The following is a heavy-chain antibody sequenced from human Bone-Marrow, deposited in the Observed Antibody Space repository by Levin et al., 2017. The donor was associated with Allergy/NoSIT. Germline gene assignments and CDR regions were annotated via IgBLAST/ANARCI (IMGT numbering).Heavy chain of an antibody. CDR3: AYGSGTDYFDY. V-gene: IGHV4-34*07. CDR1: SAAFSNFY. Sequence: PSETLSLTCGVDSAAFSNFYWSWLRQTPRRGLEWIGEVNPGESTDYNPSLKSRVTISADTSKKQFSLKLSSVTAADTGIYFCAYGSGTDYFDYWGPGTLVTVSS. D-gene: IGHD3-10*01. J-gene: IGHJ4*01. CDR2: VNPGEST.